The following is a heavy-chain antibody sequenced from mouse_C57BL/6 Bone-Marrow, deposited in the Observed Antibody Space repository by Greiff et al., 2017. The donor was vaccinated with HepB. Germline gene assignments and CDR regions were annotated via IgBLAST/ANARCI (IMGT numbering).Heavy chain of an antibody. CDR3: AKENYRNYDWFAY. CDR2: ISSGSSTI. Sequence: EVQGVESGGGLVKPGGSLKLSCAASGFTFSDYGMHWVRQAPEKGLEWVAYISSGSSTIYYADTVKGRFTISRDNAKNTLFLQMTSLRSEDTAMYYCAKENYRNYDWFAYWGQGTLVTVSA. J-gene: IGHJ3*01. CDR1: GFTFSDYG. V-gene: IGHV5-17*01. D-gene: IGHD2-5*01.